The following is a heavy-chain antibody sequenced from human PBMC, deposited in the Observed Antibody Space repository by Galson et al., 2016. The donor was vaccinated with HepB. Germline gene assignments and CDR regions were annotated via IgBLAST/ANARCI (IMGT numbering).Heavy chain of an antibody. CDR1: GFTISNYG. Sequence: SLRLSCAASGFTISNYGMSWVRQAPGKGLEWVSGISVSGDTTYYADSVKGRFTISRDTSKNTLYLQMNSLRAEDTAVYYCAKDSGFDSVIWGQGTLVTVSS. D-gene: IGHD5-12*01. CDR3: AKDSGFDSVI. J-gene: IGHJ4*02. V-gene: IGHV3-23*01. CDR2: ISVSGDTT.